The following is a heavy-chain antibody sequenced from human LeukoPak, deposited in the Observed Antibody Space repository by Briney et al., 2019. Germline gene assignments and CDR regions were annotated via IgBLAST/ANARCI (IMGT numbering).Heavy chain of an antibody. CDR3: TRIAAAGKDAFDI. D-gene: IGHD6-13*01. V-gene: IGHV5-51*01. CDR1: GYSFTSYW. Sequence: GESLKISCKGSGYSFTSYWIGWVRQMPGKGLEGMAIIYPGDSDTRYSPSFQGQVTISADKSISTAYLQWSSLKASDTAMYYCTRIAAAGKDAFDIWGQGTMVTVSS. CDR2: IYPGDSDT. J-gene: IGHJ3*02.